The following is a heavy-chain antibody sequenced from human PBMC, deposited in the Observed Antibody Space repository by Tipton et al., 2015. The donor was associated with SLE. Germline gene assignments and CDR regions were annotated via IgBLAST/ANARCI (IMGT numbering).Heavy chain of an antibody. D-gene: IGHD3-10*01. J-gene: IGHJ4*02. V-gene: IGHV4-34*01. CDR3: ATRPPRGGRGDEYFDY. CDR2: INHSGST. Sequence: TLSLTCAVYGESFSAYYWSWIRQPPGKGLEWIGEINHSGSTNYNPSLKSRASISVDTSRNQVSLKLNSVTAADTAVYYCATRPPRGGRGDEYFDYWGPGTLVTVSS. CDR1: GESFSAYY.